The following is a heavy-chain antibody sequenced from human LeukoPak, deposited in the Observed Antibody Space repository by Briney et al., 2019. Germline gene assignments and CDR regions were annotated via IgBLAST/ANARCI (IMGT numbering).Heavy chain of an antibody. V-gene: IGHV1-69*06. D-gene: IGHD4-11*01. CDR2: IIPIFGTA. CDR1: GGTFSSYA. Sequence: ASVKVSCKASGGTFSSYAISCVRQAPGQGLEWMGGIIPIFGTANYAQKFQGRVTITADKSTSTAYMELSSLRSEATAVYYCARAPYSNYDAFDIWGQGTMVTVSS. J-gene: IGHJ3*02. CDR3: ARAPYSNYDAFDI.